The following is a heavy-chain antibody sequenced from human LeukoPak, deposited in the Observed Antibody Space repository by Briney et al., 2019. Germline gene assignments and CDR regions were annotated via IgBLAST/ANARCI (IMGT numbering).Heavy chain of an antibody. V-gene: IGHV3-21*01. CDR3: AREAAYYDSSGYYVY. CDR2: ISSSSSYI. Sequence: PGGSLGLSCSAPGFTFSSYSMNWVPQAPGKGLEWVPSISSSSSYIYYADSVKGRFTISRDNAKNSLYLQMNSLRAEDTAVYYCAREAAYYDSSGYYVYWGQGTLVTVSS. D-gene: IGHD3-22*01. CDR1: GFTFSSYS. J-gene: IGHJ4*02.